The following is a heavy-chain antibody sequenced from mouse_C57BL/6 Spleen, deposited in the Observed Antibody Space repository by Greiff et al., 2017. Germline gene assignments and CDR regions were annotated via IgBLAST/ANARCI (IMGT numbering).Heavy chain of an antibody. CDR3: ARPPYYYGSSPLYFDV. D-gene: IGHD1-1*01. CDR1: GYTFTGYW. Sequence: QVQLQQSGAELMKPGASVKLSCKATGYTFTGYWIEWVKQRPGHGLEWIGEILPGSGSTNYNEKFKDKATFTADTSSNTAYMQLSSLTTEDSAIYYCARPPYYYGSSPLYFDVWGTGTTVTVSS. CDR2: ILPGSGST. J-gene: IGHJ1*03. V-gene: IGHV1-9*01.